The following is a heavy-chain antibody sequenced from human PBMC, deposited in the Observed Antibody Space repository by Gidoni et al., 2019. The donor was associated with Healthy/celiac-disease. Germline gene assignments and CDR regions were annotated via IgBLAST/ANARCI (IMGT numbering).Heavy chain of an antibody. D-gene: IGHD5-18*01. V-gene: IGHV4-34*01. J-gene: IGHJ5*02. CDR2: INHSGST. CDR3: ARGVYTAMVLRGYVGWFDP. Sequence: QVQLQKWGAGLLKPAETLSRTCAAYGGAFSGYYWGWIRQPPGKGLEWIGEINHSGSTNYNPSLKSRVTISVDTSKNQFSLKLSSVPAADTAVYYCARGVYTAMVLRGYVGWFDPWGQGTLVTVSS. CDR1: GGAFSGYY.